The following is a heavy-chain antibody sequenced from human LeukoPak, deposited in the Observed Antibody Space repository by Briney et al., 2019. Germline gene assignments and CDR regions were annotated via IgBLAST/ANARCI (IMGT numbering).Heavy chain of an antibody. CDR3: ARPETGFYCSSTSCYRGGFDY. D-gene: IGHD2-2*02. Sequence: GESLKISCKDSGYSFTNYWIGWMRQMPGRGLEWMGIIYPGDSDTRYSPSFQGQVTIPADKSINTAYLQWSSLKASDSAMYYCARPETGFYCSSTSCYRGGFDYWGQGTLVTVSS. CDR2: IYPGDSDT. J-gene: IGHJ4*02. CDR1: GYSFTNYW. V-gene: IGHV5-51*01.